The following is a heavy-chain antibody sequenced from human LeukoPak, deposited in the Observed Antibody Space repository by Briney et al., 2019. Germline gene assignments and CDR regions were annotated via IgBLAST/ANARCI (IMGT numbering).Heavy chain of an antibody. Sequence: QSGGSLRLSCAASGFTFSSYGMHWVRQAPGKGLEWVAVISYDGSNKYYADSVKGRFTISRDNSKNTLYLQMNSLRAEDTAVYYCAKAARGYGDYYDAFDIWGQGTMVTVSS. CDR2: ISYDGSNK. D-gene: IGHD4-17*01. J-gene: IGHJ3*02. CDR1: GFTFSSYG. V-gene: IGHV3-30*18. CDR3: AKAARGYGDYYDAFDI.